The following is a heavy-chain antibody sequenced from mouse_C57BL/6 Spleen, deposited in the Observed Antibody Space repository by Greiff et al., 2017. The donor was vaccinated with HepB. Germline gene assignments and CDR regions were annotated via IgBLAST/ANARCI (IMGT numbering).Heavy chain of an antibody. D-gene: IGHD1-1*01. CDR1: GYSITSGYY. Sequence: EVQLQESGPGLVKPSQSLSLTCSVTGYSITSGYYWNWIRQFPGNKLEWMGYISYDGSNNYNPSLKNRISITRDTSKNQFFLKLNSVTTEDTATYYCAREGVVGGAYYYAMDYWGQGTSVTVSS. J-gene: IGHJ4*01. V-gene: IGHV3-6*01. CDR2: ISYDGSN. CDR3: AREGVVGGAYYYAMDY.